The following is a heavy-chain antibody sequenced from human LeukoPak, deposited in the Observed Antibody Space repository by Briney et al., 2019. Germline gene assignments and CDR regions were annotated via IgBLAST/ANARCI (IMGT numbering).Heavy chain of an antibody. CDR3: ARGSGWYSFDY. Sequence: PGGSLRLSCAASGFTFSSYAMHWVRQAPGKGLEWVAVISYDGSNKYYADSVKGRFTISRDNSKNTLYLQMNSLRAEDTAVYYCARGSGWYSFDYWGQGTLVTVSS. CDR1: GFTFSSYA. V-gene: IGHV3-30-3*01. J-gene: IGHJ4*02. CDR2: ISYDGSNK. D-gene: IGHD6-19*01.